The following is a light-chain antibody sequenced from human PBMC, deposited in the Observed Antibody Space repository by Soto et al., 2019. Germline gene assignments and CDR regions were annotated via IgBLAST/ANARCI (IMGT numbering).Light chain of an antibody. CDR1: SNDVGGYNF. Sequence: QSALTQPASVSGSPGQSITISCTGTSNDVGGYNFVSWYQQHPDKAPRLMIYEVTNRPSGVSDRFSGSKSGNTASLTISGLQAEDEADYYCTSFTSIHTYVFGTGTQLTVL. CDR2: EVT. J-gene: IGLJ1*01. V-gene: IGLV2-14*01. CDR3: TSFTSIHTYV.